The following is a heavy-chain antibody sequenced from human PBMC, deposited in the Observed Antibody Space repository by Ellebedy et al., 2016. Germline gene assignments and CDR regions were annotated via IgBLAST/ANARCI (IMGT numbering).Heavy chain of an antibody. Sequence: GESLKISCAASGFTFKTCAMCWVRQAPGEGLEWVSTLSGSGPKTYYADSVQGRFTISRDNSKSTLYLQMNSLRAEDTAVYYCAKHETDGDYYFDLWGRGTLVTVSS. V-gene: IGHV3-23*01. CDR1: GFTFKTCA. J-gene: IGHJ2*01. D-gene: IGHD2-21*01. CDR2: LSGSGPKT. CDR3: AKHETDGDYYFDL.